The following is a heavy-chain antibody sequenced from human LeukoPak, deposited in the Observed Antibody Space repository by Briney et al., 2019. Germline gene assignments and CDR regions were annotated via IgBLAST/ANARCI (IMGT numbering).Heavy chain of an antibody. J-gene: IGHJ6*03. Sequence: GGSLRLSCAASGFTFSSYSMNWVRQAPGKGLEWVSYISSSSSTIYYADSVKGRFTISRDNARNSLYLQMNSLRAEDTALYYCARDGDTVLTRGYYYYMDVWGKGTTVTVSS. D-gene: IGHD4-23*01. CDR3: ARDGDTVLTRGYYYYMDV. CDR2: ISSSSSTI. V-gene: IGHV3-48*04. CDR1: GFTFSSYS.